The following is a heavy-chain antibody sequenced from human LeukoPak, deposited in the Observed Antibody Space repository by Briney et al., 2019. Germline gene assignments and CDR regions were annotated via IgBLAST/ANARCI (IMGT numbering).Heavy chain of an antibody. CDR3: AREHGSGYQAFYI. CDR1: GYTFTGYY. CDR2: INHNSGGT. V-gene: IGHV1-2*02. Sequence: ASVKLSCKAAGYTFTGYYMHWMRQAPGQGLEWMGWINHNSGGTNYEQKFKSRVTMTRDTSISTPYMELSRLRSDDTAVYYCAREHGSGYQAFYIWGQRTMVTVSS. J-gene: IGHJ3*02. D-gene: IGHD3-22*01.